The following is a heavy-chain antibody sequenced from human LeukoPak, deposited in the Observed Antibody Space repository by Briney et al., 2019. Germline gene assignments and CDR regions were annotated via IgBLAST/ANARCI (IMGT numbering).Heavy chain of an antibody. CDR3: ATMVTSDYDSRVAYFDS. V-gene: IGHV3-53*01. CDR2: LESGERT. D-gene: IGHD3-22*01. Sequence: PPGGSLRLSCGASGFLVSRAYMSWVRQAPGKGLECVSILESGERTNYAETVKGRVTVSRDTSKNTVYLQMNSLRVDDTAIYYCATMVTSDYDSRVAYFDSWGQGTQVTVSS. J-gene: IGHJ4*02. CDR1: GFLVSRAY.